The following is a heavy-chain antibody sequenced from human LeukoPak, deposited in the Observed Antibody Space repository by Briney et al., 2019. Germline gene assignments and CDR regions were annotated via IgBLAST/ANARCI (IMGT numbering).Heavy chain of an antibody. V-gene: IGHV1-2*02. Sequence: ASVKVSCKASGYTFTGYYMHWVRQAPGQGLEWMGWINPNGGGTNYAQKFQGRVTMTRDTSISTAYMALSRLKYDDTAVYYCAREYYYASGNYYNRIDYWGQGTLVTVSS. J-gene: IGHJ4*02. CDR2: INPNGGGT. D-gene: IGHD3-10*01. CDR3: AREYYYASGNYYNRIDY. CDR1: GYTFTGYY.